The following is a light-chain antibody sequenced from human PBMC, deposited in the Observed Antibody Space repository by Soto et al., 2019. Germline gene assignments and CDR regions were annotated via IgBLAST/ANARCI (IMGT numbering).Light chain of an antibody. CDR1: QSVSSSY. Sequence: EIVFTQSPGTLSLSPGERATLSCRASQSVSSSYLAWYQRKLGQAPRLLIYGAYSRDTGIPDRFSGSGSGTEFTLTISRLEPEDFAVYYCQQYGSSPLTFGGGTKVDNK. J-gene: IGKJ4*01. V-gene: IGKV3-20*01. CDR2: GAY. CDR3: QQYGSSPLT.